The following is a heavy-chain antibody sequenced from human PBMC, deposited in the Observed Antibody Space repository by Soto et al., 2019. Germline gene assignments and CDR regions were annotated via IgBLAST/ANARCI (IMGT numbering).Heavy chain of an antibody. CDR2: IKSKTDGGTT. CDR3: TTDLKGDTDGMDV. CDR1: GFTFSNAW. Sequence: GGSLRLSCAASGFTFSNAWMNWVRQAPGKGLEWVGRIKSKTDGGTTDYAAPVKGRFTISRDDSKNTLYLQMNSLKTEDTAVYYCTTDLKGDTDGMDVWGQGATVTVSS. J-gene: IGHJ6*02. V-gene: IGHV3-15*07. D-gene: IGHD5-18*01.